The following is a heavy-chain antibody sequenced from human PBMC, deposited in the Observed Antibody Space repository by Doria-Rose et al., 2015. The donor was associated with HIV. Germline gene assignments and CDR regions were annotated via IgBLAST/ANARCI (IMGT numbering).Heavy chain of an antibody. CDR2: IFYTGST. J-gene: IGHJ4*02. CDR1: GGSISHYY. D-gene: IGHD1-26*01. CDR3: ARVLSGTYDY. V-gene: IGHV4-59*01. Sequence: ALGLVKPSETLSLTCSVSGGSISHYYWSWIRQPPGKGLEYIGDIFYTGSTNYNPSPKSRVSISIDTSKNRFSLRLSSVTAADTAVYYCARVLSGTYDYWGQGTLVTVSS.